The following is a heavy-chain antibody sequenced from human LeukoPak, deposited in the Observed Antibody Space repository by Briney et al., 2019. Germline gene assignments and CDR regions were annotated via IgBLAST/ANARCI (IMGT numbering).Heavy chain of an antibody. J-gene: IGHJ1*01. CDR2: ISHSGST. D-gene: IGHD4-17*01. V-gene: IGHV4-38-2*02. CDR1: GYSISNDYY. CDR3: AGISTGSCFRH. Sequence: PSETLSLTCSVSGYSISNDYYWGWIRQSPERGLECLGSISHSGSTYYQPSLRSRVTISRDMPKNQFSLDLNSVTAADTAVYYCAGISTGSCFRHWGQGTLVTVSS.